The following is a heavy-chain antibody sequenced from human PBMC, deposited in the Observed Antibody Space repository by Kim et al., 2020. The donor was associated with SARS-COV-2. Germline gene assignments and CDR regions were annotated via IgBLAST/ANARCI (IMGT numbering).Heavy chain of an antibody. CDR3: AKVGGSYSVAGAFDY. V-gene: IGHV4-4*02. Sequence: SETLSLTCAVSGGSISSSNWWSWGRQPPGKGLGWIGEIYHSGSTNYNPSLNSRVTISVDKSKNQFSLKLSFVTAADTAVYYCAKVGGSYSVAGAFDYWGQGTLVTVSS. J-gene: IGHJ4*02. D-gene: IGHD3-10*01. CDR1: GGSISSSNW. CDR2: IYHSGST.